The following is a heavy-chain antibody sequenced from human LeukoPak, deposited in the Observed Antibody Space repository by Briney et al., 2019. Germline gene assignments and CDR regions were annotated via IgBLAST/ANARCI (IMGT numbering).Heavy chain of an antibody. CDR2: IYYSGRT. J-gene: IGHJ6*03. V-gene: IGHV4-59*01. CDR3: ASERYSSKWGNYYYMDV. D-gene: IGHD6-13*01. CDR1: GGSISSYY. Sequence: PSETLSLTCSVSGGSISSYYWSWIRQPPGKGLEWIGYIYYSGRTNYNPSLKSRVTISVDTSKNQFSLKLSSVTAADTAVYYCASERYSSKWGNYYYMDVWGKGTTVTVSS.